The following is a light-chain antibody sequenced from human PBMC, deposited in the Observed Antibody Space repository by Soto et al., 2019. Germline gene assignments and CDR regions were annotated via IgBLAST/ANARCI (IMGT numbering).Light chain of an antibody. CDR2: KAS. CDR1: QTLNSW. V-gene: IGKV1-5*03. CDR3: QQYNTYPYT. Sequence: DIQMTQSPSTLSASVGDRVSITCQASQTLNSWLAWYQQKSGKAPKVLIYKASSLESGVPSRFSGSASGTEFTLTISSLQPDDFATYYCQQYNTYPYTFGQGTKLEIK. J-gene: IGKJ2*01.